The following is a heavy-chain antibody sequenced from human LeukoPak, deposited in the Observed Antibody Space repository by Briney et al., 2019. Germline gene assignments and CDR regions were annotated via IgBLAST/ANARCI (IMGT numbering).Heavy chain of an antibody. D-gene: IGHD1-26*01. Sequence: GGSLGLSCAASGFTFSSYAMSWVRQAPGKGLEWVSAISGSGGSTYYADSVKGRFTISRDNSKNTLYLQMNSLRAEDTAIFYCAKDGAGFNTHFDYWGQGTLVTVSS. CDR2: ISGSGGST. V-gene: IGHV3-23*01. CDR1: GFTFSSYA. J-gene: IGHJ4*02. CDR3: AKDGAGFNTHFDY.